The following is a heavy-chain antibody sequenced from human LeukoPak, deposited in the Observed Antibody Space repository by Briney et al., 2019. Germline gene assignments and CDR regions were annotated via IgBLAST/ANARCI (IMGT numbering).Heavy chain of an antibody. CDR2: ISWNSCSI. CDR3: TRLVAGTPNWFDP. V-gene: IGHV3-9*01. Sequence: GGSLRLSCTTSGFTFDDYAMHWVRQAPGKGLEWVSGISWNSCSIGYADSVKGRFTISSDNAKNSLYLQMNSLRVEDTAFYYCTRLVAGTPNWFDPWGQGTLVTVSS. J-gene: IGHJ5*02. D-gene: IGHD6-19*01. CDR1: GFTFDDYA.